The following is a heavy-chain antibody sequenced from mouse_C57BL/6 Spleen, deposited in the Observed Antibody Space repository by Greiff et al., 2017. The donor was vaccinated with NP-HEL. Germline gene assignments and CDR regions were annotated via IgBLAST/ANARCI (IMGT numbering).Heavy chain of an antibody. Sequence: QVQLQQPGAELVKPGASVKLSCKASGYTFTSYWMHWVKQRPGQGLEWIGMIHPNSGSTNYNEKFKSKATLTVDKSSSTAYMQLSSLTSEDSAVYDCERSKWDYAMDDRGKGTTVTVSS. D-gene: IGHD1-3*01. CDR3: ERSKWDYAMDD. CDR2: IHPNSGST. J-gene: IGHJ4*01. V-gene: IGHV1-64*01. CDR1: GYTFTSYW.